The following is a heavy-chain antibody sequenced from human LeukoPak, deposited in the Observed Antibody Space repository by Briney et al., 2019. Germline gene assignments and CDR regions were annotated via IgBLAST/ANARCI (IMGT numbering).Heavy chain of an antibody. Sequence: PGGSLRLSCAASGFTLSSYAMNWVRQAPGKGLEWVSYISSSSSTIYYADSVKGRFTISRDNAKNSLYLQMNSLRAEDTAVYYCATLYSSGWYEGDYWGQGTLVTVSS. D-gene: IGHD6-19*01. CDR1: GFTLSSYA. J-gene: IGHJ4*02. CDR3: ATLYSSGWYEGDY. V-gene: IGHV3-48*04. CDR2: ISSSSSTI.